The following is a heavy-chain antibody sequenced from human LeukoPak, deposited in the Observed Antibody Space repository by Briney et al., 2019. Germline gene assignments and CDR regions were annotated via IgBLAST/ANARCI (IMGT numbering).Heavy chain of an antibody. CDR2: IYYSGNT. Sequence: SETLSLTCTVSGGSISSSSYYWGWIRQPPGKGLEWIGSIYYSGNTYYNPSLKSRVTISVDTSKNQFSLNLNSVTAADTAVYYCARNGGYSLADWGQGTLVTVSS. CDR3: ARNGGYSLAD. V-gene: IGHV4-39*07. D-gene: IGHD6-13*01. CDR1: GGSISSSSYY. J-gene: IGHJ4*02.